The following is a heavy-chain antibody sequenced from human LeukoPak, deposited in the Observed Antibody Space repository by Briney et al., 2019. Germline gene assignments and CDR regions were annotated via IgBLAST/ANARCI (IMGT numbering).Heavy chain of an antibody. CDR1: GFTFSSYD. CDR2: IGTAGDT. D-gene: IGHD3-22*01. Sequence: GGSLRLSCAACGFTFSSYDMHWVRQATGKGLEWVSAIGTAGDTYYPGSVKGQFTISRDNAKNSLYLQMNSLRAEDTAVYYCARDTGADYDSSPFDYWGQGTLVTVSS. J-gene: IGHJ4*02. V-gene: IGHV3-13*03. CDR3: ARDTGADYDSSPFDY.